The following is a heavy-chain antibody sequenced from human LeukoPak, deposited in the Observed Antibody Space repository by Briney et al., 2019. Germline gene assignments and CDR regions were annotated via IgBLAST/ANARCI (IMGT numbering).Heavy chain of an antibody. CDR1: GYTFTSYY. V-gene: IGHV1-2*02. J-gene: IGHJ5*02. Sequence: ASVKVSCKASGYTFTSYYMHWVRQAPGQGLEWMGWINPNSGGTNYAQKFQGRDNMTRDTSISTAYMELSRLRSDDTAVYYCARDGSGSYYGWFDPWGQGTLVTVSS. CDR3: ARDGSGSYYGWFDP. D-gene: IGHD3-10*01. CDR2: INPNSGGT.